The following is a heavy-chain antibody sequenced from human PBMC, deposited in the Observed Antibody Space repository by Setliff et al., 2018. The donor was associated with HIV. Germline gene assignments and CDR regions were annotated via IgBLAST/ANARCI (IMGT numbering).Heavy chain of an antibody. Sequence: SETLSLTCAVFGASLSGDYLTWIRPPPGRGREWIGEINHGGDTNYNPSLKSRVTMSLDTSRSQFSLNLTSVTAADTAVYYCARGVGRFGVVTWFHPWGHGMLGTVSS. J-gene: IGHJ5*02. CDR3: ARGVGRFGVVTWFHP. V-gene: IGHV4-34*01. CDR1: GASLSGDY. CDR2: INHGGDT. D-gene: IGHD3-3*01.